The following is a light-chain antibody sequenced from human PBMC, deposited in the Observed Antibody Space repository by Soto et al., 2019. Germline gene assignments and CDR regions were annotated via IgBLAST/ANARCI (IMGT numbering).Light chain of an antibody. CDR2: EDA. Sequence: SYELTQPPSVSVSPGQTASITCSGDKLGHKYASWYQQRPGQSPVLVMYEDAKRPSGIPERFSGSNSGNTATLTISGTQAMDEADYYCQAWDSSTVVFGGGTKLTVL. J-gene: IGLJ2*01. V-gene: IGLV3-1*01. CDR1: KLGHKY. CDR3: QAWDSSTVV.